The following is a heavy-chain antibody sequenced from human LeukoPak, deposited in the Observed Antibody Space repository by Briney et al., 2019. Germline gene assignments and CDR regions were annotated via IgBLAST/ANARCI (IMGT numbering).Heavy chain of an antibody. CDR3: ARALYCSGGSCYSGFDY. D-gene: IGHD2-15*01. CDR2: ISAYNGNT. CDR1: GYTFTSYG. J-gene: IGHJ4*02. V-gene: IGHV1-18*01. Sequence: ASVKVSCKASGYTFTSYGISWVRQAPGQGLEWMGWISAYNGNTNYAQKLQGRVTMTTDTSTSTAYVELRSLRSDDTAVYYCARALYCSGGSCYSGFDYWGQGTLVTVSS.